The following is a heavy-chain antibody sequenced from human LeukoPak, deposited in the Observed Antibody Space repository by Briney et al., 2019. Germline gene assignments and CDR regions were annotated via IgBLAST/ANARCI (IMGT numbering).Heavy chain of an antibody. D-gene: IGHD4-17*01. J-gene: IGHJ4*02. CDR3: ARVSRGYGDYHY. Sequence: GGSLRLSCAASGFTFSSYSMNRVRQAPGKGLEWVSSISSSSSYIYYADSVKGRFTISRDNAKNSLYLQMNSLRAEDTAVYYCARVSRGYGDYHYWGQGTLVTVSS. V-gene: IGHV3-21*01. CDR2: ISSSSSYI. CDR1: GFTFSSYS.